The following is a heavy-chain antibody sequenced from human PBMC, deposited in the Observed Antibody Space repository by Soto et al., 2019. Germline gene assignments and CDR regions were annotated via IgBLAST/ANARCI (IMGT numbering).Heavy chain of an antibody. CDR1: GYSFTSYW. CDR3: ARLRGSYPDCRYFDY. J-gene: IGHJ4*02. Sequence: GESLKISCKGSGYSFTSYWIGWVRQMPGKGLEWMGIIYPGDSDTRYSPSFQGQVTISADKSISTAYLQWSSLKASDTAMYYCARLRGSYPDCRYFDYWGQGTLVTVSS. V-gene: IGHV5-51*01. D-gene: IGHD1-26*01. CDR2: IYPGDSDT.